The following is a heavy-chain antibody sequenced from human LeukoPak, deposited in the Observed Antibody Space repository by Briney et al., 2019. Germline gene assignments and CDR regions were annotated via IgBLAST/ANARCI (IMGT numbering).Heavy chain of an antibody. D-gene: IGHD2-2*01. CDR1: GFTFSSYW. V-gene: IGHV3-7*04. CDR2: IKQDGSEK. CDR3: ARGAVPAALYYFDY. J-gene: IGHJ4*02. Sequence: GGSLRLSCAASGFTFSSYWMSWVRQAPGKGLEWVANIKQDGSEKYYVDSVKGRFTISRDNAKNSLYLQMNSLRAEDTAAYYCARGAVPAALYYFDYWGQGTLVTVSS.